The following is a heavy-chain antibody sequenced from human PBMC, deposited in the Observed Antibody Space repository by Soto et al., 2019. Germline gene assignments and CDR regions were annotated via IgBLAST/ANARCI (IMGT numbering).Heavy chain of an antibody. CDR3: ARRVTTETTAFDY. J-gene: IGHJ4*02. D-gene: IGHD1-1*01. V-gene: IGHV6-1*01. CDR1: GDSVSSNMAA. Sequence: SQTLSLTCAISGDSVSSNMAAWNWIRQSPSRGLEWLGRTYYRSKWYNDFAISVKSRITINADTSKNQFSLQLSSVTPEDTALYYCARRVTTETTAFDYWGQGTLVTVSS. CDR2: TYYRSKWYN.